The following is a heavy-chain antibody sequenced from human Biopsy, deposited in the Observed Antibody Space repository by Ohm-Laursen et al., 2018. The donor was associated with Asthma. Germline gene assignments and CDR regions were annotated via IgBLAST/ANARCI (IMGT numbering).Heavy chain of an antibody. J-gene: IGHJ4*02. CDR3: ARKAGSCISRTCYSLDF. D-gene: IGHD2-2*01. V-gene: IGHV1-69*13. Sequence: SVKVSCKSLGGTFNTYVIGWVRQAPGQGLEWMGGINSVFGTTTYPQKFQDRVTITADDSTSTVYMELSNLRSEDTAVYYCARKAGSCISRTCYSLDFWGRGTLVTVSS. CDR1: GGTFNTYV. CDR2: INSVFGTT.